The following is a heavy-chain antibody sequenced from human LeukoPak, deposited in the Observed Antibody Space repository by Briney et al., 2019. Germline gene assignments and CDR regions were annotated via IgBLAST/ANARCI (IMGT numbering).Heavy chain of an antibody. CDR2: INYSGST. CDR1: GETFSGFY. J-gene: IGHJ4*02. D-gene: IGHD4-17*01. CDR3: ARISTVTHQFDY. V-gene: IGHV4-34*01. Sequence: PSETLSLTCAVYGETFSGFYWSWIRQPPGKGQEWIGEINYSGSTNYSPSLKSRVTISVATSKNQFSLNLNSVTAADTAVYYCARISTVTHQFDYWGQGMLVTVSS.